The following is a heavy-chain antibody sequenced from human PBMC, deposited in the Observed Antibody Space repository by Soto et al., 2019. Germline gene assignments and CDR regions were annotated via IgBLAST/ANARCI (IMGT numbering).Heavy chain of an antibody. CDR3: ARVHCGSNHYFDY. CDR2: SYSAGSA. V-gene: IGHV3-66*01. J-gene: IGHJ4*02. D-gene: IGHD6-13*01. Sequence: EVQLVESGGGLVQPGGSPRLSCAASGFTVSSYYMSWVRQAPGKGLEWVSVSYSAGSADFADSVKGRFTISRDNSKNTLYHQMSSLRVEDAAVYYCARVHCGSNHYFDYWGQGSLVTVSS. CDR1: GFTVSSYY.